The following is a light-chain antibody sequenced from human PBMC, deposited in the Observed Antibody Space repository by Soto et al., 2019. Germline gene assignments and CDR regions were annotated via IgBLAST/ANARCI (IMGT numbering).Light chain of an antibody. J-gene: IGKJ1*01. CDR3: QQYNNWGT. V-gene: IGKV3-15*01. Sequence: EIVMTQSPATLSVSPGERATLSCRASPSVSSNLAWYQQKPVQAPRLLIYGASTRATGIPARFSGSGSGTDFTITLSSLQSEDFAVYYCQQYNNWGTFGRGTKVEIK. CDR1: PSVSSN. CDR2: GAS.